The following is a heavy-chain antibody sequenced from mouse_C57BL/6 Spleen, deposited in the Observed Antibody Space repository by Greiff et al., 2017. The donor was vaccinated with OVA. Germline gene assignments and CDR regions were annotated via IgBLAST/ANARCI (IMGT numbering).Heavy chain of an antibody. D-gene: IGHD1-1*01. CDR3: ARYDYGSINYFDY. CDR2: IYPRSGNT. V-gene: IGHV1-81*01. Sequence: QVHVKQSGAELARPGASVKLSCKASGYTFTSYGISWVKQRTGQGLEWIGEIYPRSGNTYYNEKFKGKATLTADKSSSTAYMELRSLTSEDSAVYFCARYDYGSINYFDYWGQGTTLTVSS. CDR1: GYTFTSYG. J-gene: IGHJ2*01.